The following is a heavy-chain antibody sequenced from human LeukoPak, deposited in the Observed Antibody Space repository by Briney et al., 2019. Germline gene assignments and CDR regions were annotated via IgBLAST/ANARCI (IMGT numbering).Heavy chain of an antibody. J-gene: IGHJ4*02. Sequence: GGSLRLSCAASGFTFSSYEMNWVRQAPGKGLEWVSYISSSGSTIYYADSVKGRFTISRDNAKNSLYLQMNSLRAEDTAVYYCASHRRPSGGYFPLDYWGQGTLVTVSS. V-gene: IGHV3-48*03. D-gene: IGHD1-26*01. CDR2: ISSSGSTI. CDR3: ASHRRPSGGYFPLDY. CDR1: GFTFSSYE.